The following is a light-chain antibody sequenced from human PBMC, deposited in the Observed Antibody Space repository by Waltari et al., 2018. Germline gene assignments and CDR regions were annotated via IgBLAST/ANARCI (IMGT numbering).Light chain of an antibody. CDR3: SSYISSSTLEL. CDR2: DVS. V-gene: IGLV2-14*03. J-gene: IGLJ2*01. CDR1: SSDVGGYNY. Sequence: QSALTQPASVSGSPGQSITISCTGTSSDVGGYNYVSWYQQHSGKAPKLMIYDVSNRASGVSNRFSGSKSGNTASLTISGLQAEDEADYYCSSYISSSTLELFGGGTSLTVL.